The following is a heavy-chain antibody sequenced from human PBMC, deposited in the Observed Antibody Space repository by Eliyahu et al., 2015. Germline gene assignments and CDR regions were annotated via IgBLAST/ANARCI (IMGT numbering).Heavy chain of an antibody. D-gene: IGHD3-16*01. Sequence: EVQLVESGGNLVQPGGSLRLSCAASGFTFSXYDLHWVRXAAGNGLEWVSATDTDGDPYYSDSVKGRFTISRENAKNSLFLQMNSLRAGDTAVYYCARERLGAGTWYFDLWGRGTLVTVSS. V-gene: IGHV3-13*05. J-gene: IGHJ2*01. CDR3: ARERLGAGTWYFDL. CDR1: GFTFSXYD. CDR2: TDTDGDP.